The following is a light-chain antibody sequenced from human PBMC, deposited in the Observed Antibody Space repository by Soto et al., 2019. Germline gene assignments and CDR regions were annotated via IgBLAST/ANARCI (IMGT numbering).Light chain of an antibody. Sequence: DIVMTQSPDSLAVSLGERATINCKSSQSVLYSSNNKNYLAWCQQKPGQPPKLLIYWSSTRESGVPDRFSGSGSGTDFTLTISSLQAEDVAFYYCQQYYSPPLTCGGGTKVEIK. CDR1: QSVLYSSNNKNY. CDR2: WSS. CDR3: QQYYSPPLT. J-gene: IGKJ4*01. V-gene: IGKV4-1*01.